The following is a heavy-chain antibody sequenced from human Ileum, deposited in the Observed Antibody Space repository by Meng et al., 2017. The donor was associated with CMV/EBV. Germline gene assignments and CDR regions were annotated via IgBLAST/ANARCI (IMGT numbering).Heavy chain of an antibody. J-gene: IGHJ6*02. D-gene: IGHD3-10*01. CDR1: GFTFSGYD. CDR3: ARNGGGMDV. Sequence: GGSLRLSCAASGFTFSGYDMFWVRQPAGKGLEWVSSIAAAGDKYYADSVKGRFTISRENAKNSLYLQMNSLRAGDTAVYYCARNGGGMDVWGQGTTVTVS. CDR2: IAAAGDK. V-gene: IGHV3-13*01.